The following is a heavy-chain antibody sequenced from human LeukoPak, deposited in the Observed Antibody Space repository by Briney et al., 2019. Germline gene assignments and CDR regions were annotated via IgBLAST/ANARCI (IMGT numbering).Heavy chain of an antibody. CDR3: ARDTEVYCSSTSCYRDDAFDI. CDR2: ISAYNGNT. V-gene: IGHV1-18*01. CDR1: GYTFTSYG. D-gene: IGHD2-2*02. Sequence: ASVKVSCKASGYTFTSYGISWVRQAPGQGLEWMGWISAYNGNTNYAQKLQGRVTMTTDTSTSTAYMELRSLRSDDTAVYYCARDTEVYCSSTSCYRDDAFDIWGQGTMVTVSS. J-gene: IGHJ3*02.